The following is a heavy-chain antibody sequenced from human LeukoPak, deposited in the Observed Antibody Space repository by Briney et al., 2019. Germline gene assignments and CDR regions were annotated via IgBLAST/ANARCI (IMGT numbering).Heavy chain of an antibody. J-gene: IGHJ4*02. D-gene: IGHD2-2*01. Sequence: SETLSLTCAVYGGSFSGYYWSWIRQPPGKGLEWIGEINHSGSTNYNPSLKSRVTISVDTSKNQFSLKLSSVTAADTAVYYCARGDCSSTSCIALPYYFDYWGQGTLVTVSS. CDR1: GGSFSGYY. V-gene: IGHV4-34*01. CDR3: ARGDCSSTSCIALPYYFDY. CDR2: INHSGST.